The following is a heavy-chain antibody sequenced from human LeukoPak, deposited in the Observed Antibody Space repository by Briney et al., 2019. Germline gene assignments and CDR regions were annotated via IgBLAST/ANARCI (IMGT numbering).Heavy chain of an antibody. J-gene: IGHJ4*02. CDR1: GFTFSNCT. CDR3: AKRHYYGSGSYCFDY. CDR2: ISGTSASK. D-gene: IGHD3-10*01. V-gene: IGHV3-23*01. Sequence: PGGSLRLSCAASGFTFSNCTMGWVRQAPGNGLEWVSSISGTSASKYYADSVKGRFTISRDNSKNTLYLQMNSLRAEDTAEYYCAKRHYYGSGSYCFDYWGQGTLVAVSS.